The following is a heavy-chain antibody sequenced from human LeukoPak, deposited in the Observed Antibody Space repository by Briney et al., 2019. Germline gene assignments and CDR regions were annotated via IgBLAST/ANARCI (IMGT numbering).Heavy chain of an antibody. CDR2: IYYSGST. CDR3: ARELGGSSFDY. V-gene: IGHV4-59*01. J-gene: IGHJ4*02. CDR1: GGSISSYY. D-gene: IGHD1-26*01. Sequence: SETLSLTCTVSGGSISSYYWSWIRQPPGNGLEWIGYIYYSGSTNYNPSLKSRVTISVDTSKNQFSLKLSSVTAADTAVYYCARELGGSSFDYWGQGTLVTVSS.